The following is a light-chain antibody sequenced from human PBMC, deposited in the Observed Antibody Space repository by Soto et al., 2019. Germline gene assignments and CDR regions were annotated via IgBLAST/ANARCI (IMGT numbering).Light chain of an antibody. CDR3: QQFGGSPPVT. CDR2: GAS. Sequence: EIVLTQSPGTLSLSPGEGATLSCRASQSISSSYLAWYQQKPGQAPRLLIYGASSRATGTPDRFSGSGSGTDFTLTISRLEPEDCEVYYCQQFGGSPPVTFGGGTKVEI. J-gene: IGKJ4*01. CDR1: QSISSSY. V-gene: IGKV3-20*01.